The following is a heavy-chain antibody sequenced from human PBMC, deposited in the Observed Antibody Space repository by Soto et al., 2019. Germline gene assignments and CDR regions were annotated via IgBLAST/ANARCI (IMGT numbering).Heavy chain of an antibody. J-gene: IGHJ6*03. D-gene: IGHD3-10*01. Sequence: SLRLSCSASLFTFSSYWMSWVLHSPWKGLEWVANIKQDGSDKYYVDSVKGRFTISRDNAKNSLYLQMNSPRAEDTAVYYCARAGITYYYYMEVWGKGTTVTVSS. CDR3: ARAGITYYYYMEV. V-gene: IGHV3-7*01. CDR1: LFTFSSYW. CDR2: IKQDGSDK.